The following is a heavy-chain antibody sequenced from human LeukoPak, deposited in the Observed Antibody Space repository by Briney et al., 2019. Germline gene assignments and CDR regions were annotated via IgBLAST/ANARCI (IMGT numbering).Heavy chain of an antibody. V-gene: IGHV4-38-2*01. CDR2: IYHSGST. D-gene: IGHD2-2*01. CDR1: GYSISSGYY. CDR3: ARSVEGVVPAAFFDY. Sequence: SETPSLTCAVSGYSISSGYYWGWIRQPPGKGLEWIGSIYHSGSTYYNPSLKSRVTISVDTSKNQFSLKLSSVTAADTAVYYCARSVEGVVPAAFFDYWGQGTLVTVSS. J-gene: IGHJ4*02.